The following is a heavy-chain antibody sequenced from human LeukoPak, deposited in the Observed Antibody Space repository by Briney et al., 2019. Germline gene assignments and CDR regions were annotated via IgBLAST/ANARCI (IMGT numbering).Heavy chain of an antibody. CDR3: AKDFGSGWYYFDY. Sequence: GGSLRLSCAASGFTASGFSFTNAWMTWVRQAPGKGLEWVAAISWDGNNKYYADSVEGRFTIPRDNSKNTLYLQMNSLRAEDTAVYYCAKDFGSGWYYFDYWGQGTLVPVSS. CDR2: ISWDGNNK. V-gene: IGHV3-30*18. CDR1: GFSFTNAW. D-gene: IGHD6-19*01. J-gene: IGHJ4*02.